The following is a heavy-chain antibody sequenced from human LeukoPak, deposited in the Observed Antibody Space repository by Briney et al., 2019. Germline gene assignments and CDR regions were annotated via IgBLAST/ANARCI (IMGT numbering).Heavy chain of an antibody. CDR2: IFHSGST. CDR1: GYSISSGRY. D-gene: IGHD3-9*01. J-gene: IGHJ3*02. CDR3: AGQTGPTFDI. V-gene: IGHV4-38-2*02. Sequence: SEALSLTCTVSGYSISSGRYWGWIRQPPGKGLEWIGTIFHSGSTYYNPSLKSRVTISVDTSKKQFSLTLTSVTAADTSVYYCAGQTGPTFDIWGQGTMVTVFS.